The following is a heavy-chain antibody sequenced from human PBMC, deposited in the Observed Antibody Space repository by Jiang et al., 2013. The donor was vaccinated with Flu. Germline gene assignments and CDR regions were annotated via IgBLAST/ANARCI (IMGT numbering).Heavy chain of an antibody. J-gene: IGHJ4*02. CDR2: ISYDGSSK. D-gene: IGHD2-8*01. Sequence: VQLLESGGGVVQPGRSLRLSCAASGFTFSSYAMHWVRQAPGKGLEWVALISYDGSSKFYTNSVKGRFTISSDNSKNTLYLQMNSLRTEDTAVYYCAREGLVPGSDWGQGTLVTVSS. CDR1: GFTFSSYA. CDR3: AREGLVPGSD. V-gene: IGHV3-30*04.